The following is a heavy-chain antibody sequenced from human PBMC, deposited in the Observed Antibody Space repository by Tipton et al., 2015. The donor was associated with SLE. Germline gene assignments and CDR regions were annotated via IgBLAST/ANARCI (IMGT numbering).Heavy chain of an antibody. CDR3: AKEVLDSTSGAVYYYYGLDV. V-gene: IGHV3-23*01. Sequence: SLRLSCEASGFPFNVYSIHWVRQAPGKGLEWVSVISGSGFTTHYADSVKGRFTISRDNSKNTLYLQMNSLRAEDTAVYYCAKEVLDSTSGAVYYYYGLDVWGQGTTVTVSS. J-gene: IGHJ6*02. CDR1: GFPFNVYS. CDR2: ISGSGFTT. D-gene: IGHD6-13*01.